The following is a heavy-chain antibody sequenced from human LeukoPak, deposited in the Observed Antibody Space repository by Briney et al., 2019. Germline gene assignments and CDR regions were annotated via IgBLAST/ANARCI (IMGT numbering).Heavy chain of an antibody. Sequence: PGGSLRLSCAASGFTFSKYSMNWVRQAPGKGLEWVSSISGSRSYIYYADSVKGRVTISRDNAKNSLYLQMNSLRAEDTAVYYCARDSSGYYDFDYRGQGTLVTVSS. D-gene: IGHD3-22*01. V-gene: IGHV3-21*01. J-gene: IGHJ4*02. CDR3: ARDSSGYYDFDY. CDR2: ISGSRSYI. CDR1: GFTFSKYS.